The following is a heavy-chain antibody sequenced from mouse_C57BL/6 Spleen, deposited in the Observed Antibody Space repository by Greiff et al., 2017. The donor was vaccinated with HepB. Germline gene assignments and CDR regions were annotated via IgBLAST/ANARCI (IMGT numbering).Heavy chain of an antibody. Sequence: VQLQQSGAELVKPGASVKLSCKASGYTFTSYWMQWVKQRPGQGLEWIGEIDPSDSYTNYNQKFKGKATLTVDTSSSTAYMQLSSLTSEDSAVYYCARRRDYDYDPYYYAMDYRGQGTSVTVSS. V-gene: IGHV1-50*01. D-gene: IGHD2-4*01. CDR3: ARRRDYDYDPYYYAMDY. J-gene: IGHJ4*01. CDR2: IDPSDSYT. CDR1: GYTFTSYW.